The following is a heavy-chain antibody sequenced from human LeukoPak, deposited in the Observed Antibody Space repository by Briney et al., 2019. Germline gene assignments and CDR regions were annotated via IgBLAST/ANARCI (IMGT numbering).Heavy chain of an antibody. D-gene: IGHD2-2*02. V-gene: IGHV1-8*03. Sequence: GASVKVSCKDSGYTFTSYDINWVRPAPGQGLEWMGWINPNSGNTGYAQKFQGRVTITRNTSISTAYMELSSLRSEDTAVYYCARGRYCSSTSCYTDAFDIWGQGTMVTVSS. J-gene: IGHJ3*02. CDR1: GYTFTSYD. CDR3: ARGRYCSSTSCYTDAFDI. CDR2: INPNSGNT.